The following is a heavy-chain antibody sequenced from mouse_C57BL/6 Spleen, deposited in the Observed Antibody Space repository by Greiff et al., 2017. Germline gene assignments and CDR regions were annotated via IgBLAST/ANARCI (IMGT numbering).Heavy chain of an antibody. V-gene: IGHV8-8*01. J-gene: IGHJ4*01. CDR3: ARMRHYGNFYYAMDY. CDR2: LWWDDAK. Sequence: QVTLKVSGPGILQPSQTLSLTCSFSGFSLSTFGMGVGWIRQPSGKGLEWLAHLWWDDAKYYNPALKSRLTIFKATSKNQVFLKIANVDTADTATYYWARMRHYGNFYYAMDYWGQGTSVTVSS. D-gene: IGHD2-1*01. CDR1: GFSLSTFGMG.